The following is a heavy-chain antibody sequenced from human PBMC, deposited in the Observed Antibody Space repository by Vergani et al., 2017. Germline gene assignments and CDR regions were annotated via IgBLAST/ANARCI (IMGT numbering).Heavy chain of an antibody. V-gene: IGHV5-51*01. Sequence: EVQLVQSGAEVKKPGESLRISCKGSGYSFTSYWIGWVRQMPGKGLEWMGIIYPGDSDTRYSLSFQGQVTIAAEQSISTVYLQLSSLKASDTAVYYCARSTSSDWYDGATGFDYWGQGTLVTVSS. CDR2: IYPGDSDT. CDR3: ARSTSSDWYDGATGFDY. D-gene: IGHD6-19*01. CDR1: GYSFTSYW. J-gene: IGHJ4*02.